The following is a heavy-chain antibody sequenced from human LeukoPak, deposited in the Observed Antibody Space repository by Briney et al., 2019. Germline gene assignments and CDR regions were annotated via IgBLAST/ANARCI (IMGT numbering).Heavy chain of an antibody. CDR3: ARLMAYDYVWGSYRDNFDY. CDR1: GFTFSSYS. V-gene: IGHV3-21*01. J-gene: IGHJ4*02. D-gene: IGHD3-16*02. Sequence: GSLRLSCAASGFTFSSYSMNWVRQAPGKGLEWVSSISSSSSYIYYADSVKGRFTISRDNAKNSLYLQMNSLRAEDTAVYYCARLMAYDYVWGSYRDNFDYWGQGTLVTVSS. CDR2: ISSSSSYI.